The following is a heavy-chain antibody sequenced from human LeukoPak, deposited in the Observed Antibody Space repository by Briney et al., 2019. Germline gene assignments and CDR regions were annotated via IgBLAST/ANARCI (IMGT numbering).Heavy chain of an antibody. V-gene: IGHV3-48*01. CDR1: GFTFSSYS. Sequence: GGSLRLSCAASGFTFSSYSMNWVRQAPGKGLEWVSYISSSSSTIYYADSVKGRFTISRDNAKNSLYLQMNSLRAEDTAVYYCARGGFALPHTRTIQDYFDYWGQGTLVTVSS. CDR3: ARGGFALPHTRTIQDYFDY. CDR2: ISSSSSTI. D-gene: IGHD1/OR15-1a*01. J-gene: IGHJ4*02.